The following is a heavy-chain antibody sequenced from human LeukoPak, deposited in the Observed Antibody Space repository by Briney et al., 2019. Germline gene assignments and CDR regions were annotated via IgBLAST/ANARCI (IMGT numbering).Heavy chain of an antibody. CDR1: RFTFSSYA. D-gene: IGHD3-10*01. V-gene: IGHV3-48*02. CDR3: ARDFRLLSLSRSYGMDG. CDR2: ISSSSSTI. J-gene: IGHJ6*02. Sequence: PGGSLRLSCAASRFTFSSYAMSWVRQAPGKGLEWVSYISSSSSTIYYADSVKGRFTISRDNARDSLYLQMNSLRDEDTAVYYCARDFRLLSLSRSYGMDGWGQGTTVTVSS.